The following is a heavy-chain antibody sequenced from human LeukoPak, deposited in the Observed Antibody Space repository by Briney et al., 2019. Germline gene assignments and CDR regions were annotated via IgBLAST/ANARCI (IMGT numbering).Heavy chain of an antibody. V-gene: IGHV1-69*05. CDR2: IIPIFGTA. D-gene: IGHD3-22*01. J-gene: IGHJ4*02. CDR3: ARGGDSYYYDSSGYYHGVFDY. Sequence: SVKVSCKASRGTFSSYAISWVRQAPGQGLEWMGGIIPIFGTANYAQKFQGRVTITTDESTSTAYMELSSLRSEDTAVYYCARGGDSYYYDSSGYYHGVFDYWGQGTLVTVSS. CDR1: RGTFSSYA.